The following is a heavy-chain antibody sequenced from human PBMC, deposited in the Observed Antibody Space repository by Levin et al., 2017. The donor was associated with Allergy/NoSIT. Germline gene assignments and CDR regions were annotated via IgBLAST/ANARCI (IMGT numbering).Heavy chain of an antibody. CDR2: IIPIFGTA. Sequence: VASVKVSCKASGGTFSSYGVTWVRQAPGQGLEWLGGIIPIFGTANYAQKFQGTVTITADEPSRTVYMDLRSLRSEDTAVYYCARVQFVGEDHLPRLGCYYYGMDVWGQGTTVTVSS. J-gene: IGHJ6*02. CDR3: ARVQFVGEDHLPRLGCYYYGMDV. CDR1: GGTFSSYG. V-gene: IGHV1-69*13. D-gene: IGHD1-26*01.